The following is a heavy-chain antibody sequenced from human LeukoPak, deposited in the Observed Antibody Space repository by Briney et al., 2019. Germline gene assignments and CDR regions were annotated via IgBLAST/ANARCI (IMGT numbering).Heavy chain of an antibody. CDR1: GFSFSDYH. D-gene: IGHD6-13*01. CDR2: ITFSGRTI. Sequence: KPGGSLRLSCAASGFSFSDYHMIWIRQPPGKGLEWVSYITFSGRTIHYADSVKGRFTISRDNARSSLYLQMNNLRAEDTAVYYCARLGSSWPNWFDPWGQGTLVTVSS. CDR3: ARLGSSWPNWFDP. V-gene: IGHV3-11*01. J-gene: IGHJ5*02.